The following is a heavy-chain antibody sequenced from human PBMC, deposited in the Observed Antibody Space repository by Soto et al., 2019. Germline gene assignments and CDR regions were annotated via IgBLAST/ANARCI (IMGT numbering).Heavy chain of an antibody. CDR3: ARRDYYGSGNRYNWFDP. D-gene: IGHD3-10*01. V-gene: IGHV1-3*01. J-gene: IGHJ5*02. CDR2: INAGNGNT. CDR1: GYTFTTYG. Sequence: QVPLVQSGAEVKKPGASVKVSCKASGYTFTTYGLHWVRQAPGQRPEWMGWINAGNGNTLYSQKFQGRVTITRDTSASTAYMELSSLRSEDTAVYYCARRDYYGSGNRYNWFDPWGQGTLVTVSS.